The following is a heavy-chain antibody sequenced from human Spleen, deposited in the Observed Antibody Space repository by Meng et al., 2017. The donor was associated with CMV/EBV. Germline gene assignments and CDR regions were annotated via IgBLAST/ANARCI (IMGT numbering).Heavy chain of an antibody. D-gene: IGHD2-15*01. J-gene: IGHJ4*02. Sequence: SLKISCAASGFTFDDYAMHWVRQAPGKGLEWVSGISWNSGSIGYADSVKGRFTISRDDSRNTLYLQMNSLRSEDTAMYFCARGYCSVDTCQIDYWGQGTLVTVSS. CDR2: ISWNSGSI. V-gene: IGHV3-9*01. CDR3: ARGYCSVDTCQIDY. CDR1: GFTFDDYA.